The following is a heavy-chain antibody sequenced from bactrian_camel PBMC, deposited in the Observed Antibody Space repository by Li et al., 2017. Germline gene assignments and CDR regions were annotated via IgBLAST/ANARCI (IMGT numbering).Heavy chain of an antibody. CDR2: IYTGSGRT. CDR3: AAHEDSGLWWELLQDRSYGY. J-gene: IGHJ6*01. Sequence: VQLVESGGGSVQAGGSLRLSCAASGIIYSTNCMGWFRQAPGKEREVVAVIYTGSGRTYYADSVKGRFTISRDNVKDTTYLQMNNLKPDDTAVYYCAAHEDSGLWWELLQDRSYGYWGQGTQVTVS. D-gene: IGHD7*01. CDR1: GIIYSTNC. V-gene: IGHV3S54*01.